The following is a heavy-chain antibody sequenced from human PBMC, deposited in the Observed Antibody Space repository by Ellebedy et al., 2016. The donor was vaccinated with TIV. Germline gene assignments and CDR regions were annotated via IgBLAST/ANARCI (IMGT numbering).Heavy chain of an antibody. J-gene: IGHJ5*02. Sequence: GESLKISCAASGFTFSGYAMSWVRQAPGKGLEWVSSIINTGGTTYYADSVKGRFTISRDNSRNTLYLQMNSLRVEDSAIYYCGRDGVTGNGRWDWLDPWGQGTLVTVSS. CDR1: GFTFSGYA. CDR3: GRDGVTGNGRWDWLDP. V-gene: IGHV3-23*01. CDR2: IINTGGTT. D-gene: IGHD2-21*02.